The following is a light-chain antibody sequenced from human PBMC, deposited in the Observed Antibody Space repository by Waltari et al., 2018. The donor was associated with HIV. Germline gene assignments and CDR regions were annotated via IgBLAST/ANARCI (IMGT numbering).Light chain of an antibody. CDR3: SSYAGSNNFGV. CDR1: SSDVGGYNY. J-gene: IGLJ1*01. CDR2: EVS. Sequence: QSALTQPPSASGSPGQSVTISCTGTSSDVGGYNYVSWYQQPPGKAPKLMIYEVSKRPSGVPDRVSGSKSGNTASLTVSGLQAEDEADYYCSSYAGSNNFGVFGTGTKVTVL. V-gene: IGLV2-8*01.